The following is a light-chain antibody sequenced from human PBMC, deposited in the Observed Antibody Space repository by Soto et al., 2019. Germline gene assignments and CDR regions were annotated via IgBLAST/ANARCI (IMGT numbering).Light chain of an antibody. CDR1: QSISSW. V-gene: IGKV1-12*01. Sequence: DIQMTQSPSSVSASVGDTVAITCRASQSISSWLAWYQQRPGEAPKLLIYTGSILQVGVPSRFSGSGSGTDFILTIANLQPEDFATYYCQQTHTFPLTLGGGTKVEIK. CDR2: TGS. J-gene: IGKJ4*01. CDR3: QQTHTFPLT.